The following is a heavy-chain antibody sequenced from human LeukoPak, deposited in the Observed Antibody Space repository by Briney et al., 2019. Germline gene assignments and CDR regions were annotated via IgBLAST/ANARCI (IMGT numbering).Heavy chain of an antibody. D-gene: IGHD5-24*01. CDR2: ISSSSSYI. CDR1: GFTFSSYS. Sequence: GGSLRLSCAASGFTFSSYSMNWVGQAPGKGLGWVSSISSSSSYIYYADSVKGRFPISRDNAKNSLYLQMNSLRAEDTAVYYCARGGDGYNGMFLDYWGQGTLVTVSS. V-gene: IGHV3-21*01. CDR3: ARGGDGYNGMFLDY. J-gene: IGHJ4*02.